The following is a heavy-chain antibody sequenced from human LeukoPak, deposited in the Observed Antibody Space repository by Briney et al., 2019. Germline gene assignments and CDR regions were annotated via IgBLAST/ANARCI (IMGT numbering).Heavy chain of an antibody. Sequence: GASVKVSCKASGYTFTSYYMHWVRQAPGQGLEWMGWTNPYSGDTNYAQKFQGRVTMTRDTSITTTYLKLSRLRSDTTAVYYGASRSCYEDWYFDLWGRGTLVTVSS. CDR2: TNPYSGDT. D-gene: IGHD5-12*01. CDR3: ASRSCYEDWYFDL. CDR1: GYTFTSYY. V-gene: IGHV1-2*02. J-gene: IGHJ2*01.